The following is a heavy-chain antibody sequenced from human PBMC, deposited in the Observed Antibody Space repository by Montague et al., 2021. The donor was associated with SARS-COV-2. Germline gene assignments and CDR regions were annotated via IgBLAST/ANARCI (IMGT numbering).Heavy chain of an antibody. CDR3: ARGDHPQSGSWYCFDT. CDR1: GGSINYYY. CDR2: IYSSGNA. J-gene: IGHJ4*02. V-gene: IGHV4-4*07. Sequence: SETLSLTCTVSGGSINYYYWHWLRQSAAKGLEWIGRIYSSGNANYSSSLKRRVTMSVDTYQNQFSLTLNSLTAADTAVYYCARGDHPQSGSWYCFDTWGQGTLVTVSS. D-gene: IGHD6-13*01.